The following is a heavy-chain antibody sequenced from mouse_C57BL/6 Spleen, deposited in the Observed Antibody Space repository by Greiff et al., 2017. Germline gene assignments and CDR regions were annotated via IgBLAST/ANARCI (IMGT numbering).Heavy chain of an antibody. D-gene: IGHD2-5*01. J-gene: IGHJ2*01. V-gene: IGHV7-3*01. CDR3: ARYTDSNYEGRYFDY. Sequence: EVKVVESGGGLVQPGGSLSLSCAASGFTFTDYYMSWVRQPPGKALEWLGFIRNKANGYTTEYSASVKGRFTISRDNSQSILYLQMNALRAEDSATYYCARYTDSNYEGRYFDYWGQGTTLTVSS. CDR1: GFTFTDYY. CDR2: IRNKANGYTT.